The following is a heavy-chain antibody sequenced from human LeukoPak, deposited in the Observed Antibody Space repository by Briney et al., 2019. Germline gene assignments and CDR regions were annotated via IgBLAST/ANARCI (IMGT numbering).Heavy chain of an antibody. V-gene: IGHV3-21*01. Sequence: GGSLRLSRVGCGFIFSRYSMNWLGQAPGKGLQGVSSISSSSSYVYYADSVKGRSTISRDNANNSPYLQMNSLRAEDTTVYYCARADGSFTTPFDYWGQGSLVTVSS. CDR1: GFIFSRYS. CDR2: ISSSSSYV. D-gene: IGHD6-13*01. J-gene: IGHJ4*02. CDR3: ARADGSFTTPFDY.